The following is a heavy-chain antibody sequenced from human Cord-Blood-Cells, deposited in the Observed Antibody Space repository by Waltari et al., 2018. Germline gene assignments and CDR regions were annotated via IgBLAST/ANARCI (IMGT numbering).Heavy chain of an antibody. CDR1: GGSFSGYY. Sequence: QVQLRQWGAGLLKPSETLSLTCAVYGGSFSGYYWSWIRQPPGKGLEWIGEINHSGSTNYNPSLKSRVTISVDTSKNQFSLKLSSVTAADTAVYYCARSSSIAARGWDYWGQGTLVTVSS. CDR2: INHSGST. D-gene: IGHD6-6*01. CDR3: ARSSSIAARGWDY. V-gene: IGHV4-34*01. J-gene: IGHJ4*02.